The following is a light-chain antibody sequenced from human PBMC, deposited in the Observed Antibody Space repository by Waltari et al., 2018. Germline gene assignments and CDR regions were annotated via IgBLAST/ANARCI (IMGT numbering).Light chain of an antibody. CDR1: SSDIGGHNY. CDR2: DVV. J-gene: IGLJ2*01. V-gene: IGLV2-14*01. Sequence: QSALTQPASVSGSPGQTITISCTGTSSDIGGHNYVSWYQQHPGKAPKLMIYDVVKRPPGVSNRFSGSKSGNTASLTISGLQAEDDAIYYCSSYASSKFGGGTKLTVL. CDR3: SSYASSK.